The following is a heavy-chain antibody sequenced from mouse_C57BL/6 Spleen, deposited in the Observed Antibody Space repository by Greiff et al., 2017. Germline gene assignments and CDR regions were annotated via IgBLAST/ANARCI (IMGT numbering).Heavy chain of an antibody. CDR1: GYTFTSYW. V-gene: IGHV1-55*01. Sequence: QVQLQQPGAELVKPGASVKMSCKASGYTFTSYWINWVKQRPGQGLEWIGDIYPANGYTNYNQKFKGKATLTVDTSSSTAYMPLSSLTSEDSAVYSSESYCGSSEGSLDYWGQGTPVTVSS. J-gene: IGHJ4*01. D-gene: IGHD1-1*02. CDR2: IYPANGYT. CDR3: ESYCGSSEGSLDY.